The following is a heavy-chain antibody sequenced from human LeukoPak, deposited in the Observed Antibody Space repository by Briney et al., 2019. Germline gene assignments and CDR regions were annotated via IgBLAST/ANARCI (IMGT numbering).Heavy chain of an antibody. CDR1: GGSISSSRYY. CDR2: IYYSGST. V-gene: IGHV4-39*01. CDR3: ARLGAGPTYYDFWSGYSSFYFDY. Sequence: SETLSLTCTVSGGSISSSRYYWGWIRQPPGKGLEWIGSIYYSGSTYYNPSLQSRVTISIDTSKNQFSLKLSSVIAADTAVYYCARLGAGPTYYDFWSGYSSFYFDYWGQGTLVTVSS. J-gene: IGHJ4*02. D-gene: IGHD3-3*01.